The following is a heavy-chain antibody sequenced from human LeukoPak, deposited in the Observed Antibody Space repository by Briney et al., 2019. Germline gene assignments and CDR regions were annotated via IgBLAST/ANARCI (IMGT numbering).Heavy chain of an antibody. CDR1: GFTVSSNY. CDR2: IYSGGST. J-gene: IGHJ4*02. CDR3: AREGYYYDSSGRFDY. V-gene: IGHV3-53*01. D-gene: IGHD3-22*01. Sequence: PGGSLRLSCAASGFTVSSNYMSWVRQAPGKGLEWVSVIYSGGSTYDADSVKGRFTISRDNSKNTLYLQMNSLRAEDTAVYYCAREGYYYDSSGRFDYWGQGTLVTVSS.